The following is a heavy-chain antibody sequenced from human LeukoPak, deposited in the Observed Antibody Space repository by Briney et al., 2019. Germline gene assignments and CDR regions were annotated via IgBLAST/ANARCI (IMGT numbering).Heavy chain of an antibody. CDR1: GGSISSSSYY. J-gene: IGHJ2*01. CDR2: IYYSGST. CDR3: AKDSMTTVIPGHWYFDL. D-gene: IGHD4-17*01. Sequence: SETLSLTCTVSGGSISSSSYYWGWIRQPPGKGLEWIGSIYYSGSTYYNPSLKSRVTISVDTSKNQFSLKLSSVTAADTAVYYCAKDSMTTVIPGHWYFDLWGRGTLVTVSS. V-gene: IGHV4-39*02.